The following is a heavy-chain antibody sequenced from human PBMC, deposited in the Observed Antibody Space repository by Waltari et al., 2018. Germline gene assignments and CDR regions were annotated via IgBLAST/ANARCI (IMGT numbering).Heavy chain of an antibody. Sequence: EVQLVESGGDLVQPGGSLRLSCAASGFTFSNYWMHWVRQAPGKGLAWLSRINVDGSSTVYANSVAGRFTISRDNAKNTVYLEMSGLRAEDTAVYYCTRGEINYSRFDYWGQGSLVTVSS. CDR1: GFTFSNYW. J-gene: IGHJ4*02. CDR2: INVDGSST. V-gene: IGHV3-74*01. D-gene: IGHD4-4*01. CDR3: TRGEINYSRFDY.